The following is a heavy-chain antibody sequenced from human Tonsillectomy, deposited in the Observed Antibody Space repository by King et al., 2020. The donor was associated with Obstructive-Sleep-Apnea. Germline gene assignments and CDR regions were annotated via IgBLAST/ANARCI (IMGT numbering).Heavy chain of an antibody. J-gene: IGHJ5*02. CDR2: INHSGST. CDR1: GGSFSDYY. Sequence: VQLQQWGAGLLKPSETLSLTCAVYGGSFSDYYWSWIRQPPGKGLEWIGEINHSGSTNYNPSLKSRVTISADMSKNQFSLKLTSVTAADTAVYYCARGSGAADVNWFDPWGQGALVTVSS. V-gene: IGHV4-34*01. CDR3: ARGSGAADVNWFDP. D-gene: IGHD6-13*01.